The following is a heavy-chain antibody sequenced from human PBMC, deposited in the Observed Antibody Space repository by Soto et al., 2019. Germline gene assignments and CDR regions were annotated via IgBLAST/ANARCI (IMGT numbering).Heavy chain of an antibody. CDR1: GYTFTSYG. CDR3: ARDLIHCSSTSCYTEYNWFDP. CDR2: ISAYNGNT. Sequence: GASVKVSCKASGYTFTSYGISWVRQAPGQGLEWMGWISAYNGNTNYAQKLQGRVTMTTDTSTSTAYMELRSLRSDDTAVYYCARDLIHCSSTSCYTEYNWFDPWGQGTLVTVSS. V-gene: IGHV1-18*01. J-gene: IGHJ5*02. D-gene: IGHD2-2*02.